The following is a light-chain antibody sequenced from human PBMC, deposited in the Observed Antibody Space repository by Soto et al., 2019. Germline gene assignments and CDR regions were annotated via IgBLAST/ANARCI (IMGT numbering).Light chain of an antibody. CDR1: QSISTS. Sequence: DIQMTQSPSTLSASVGDRVTITCRASQSISTSLAWFRQKPGKAPKLLIYDASNLESGVPSRFSGSVSGTEFTLTISSLQPYDFATYFCQQYNTDPWTVDQGTEVDTK. J-gene: IGKJ1*01. CDR3: QQYNTDPWT. V-gene: IGKV1-5*01. CDR2: DAS.